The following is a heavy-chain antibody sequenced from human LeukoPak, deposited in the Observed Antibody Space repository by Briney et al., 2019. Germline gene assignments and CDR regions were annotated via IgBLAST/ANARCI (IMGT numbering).Heavy chain of an antibody. Sequence: GGSLRLSCAASGFTFSSHAMTWVRQAPGRGLEWVSTITASGGSTYYADSVKGRFTVSRDNSKNTLYLQMNSLRAEDSAVYFCAKRFRYSDCCYSGYWSQGTLVTVSS. CDR2: ITASGGST. J-gene: IGHJ4*02. CDR3: AKRFRYSDCCYSGY. D-gene: IGHD2-15*01. CDR1: GFTFSSHA. V-gene: IGHV3-23*01.